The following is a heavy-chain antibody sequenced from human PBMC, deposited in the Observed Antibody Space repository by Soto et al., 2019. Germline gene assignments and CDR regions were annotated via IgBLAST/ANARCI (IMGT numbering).Heavy chain of an antibody. CDR1: GFRFSSYG. D-gene: IGHD3-10*01. J-gene: IGHJ4*02. Sequence: GGSLRLSCAVSGFRFSSYGMHWVRQAPGKGLEWVALISYDGSRQYYANSVRGRFTISRDNSKNTLDLQLNSLRREDTGVYYCAKDGPNNPDSGSEDFQFWGQGALVTVSS. CDR2: ISYDGSRQ. CDR3: AKDGPNNPDSGSEDFQF. V-gene: IGHV3-30*18.